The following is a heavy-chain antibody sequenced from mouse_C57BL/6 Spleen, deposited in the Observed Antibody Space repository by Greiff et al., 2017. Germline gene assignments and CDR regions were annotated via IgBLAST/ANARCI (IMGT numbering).Heavy chain of an antibody. CDR1: GFSLTSYG. V-gene: IGHV2-5*01. CDR3: AKKGDGSRPYYAMDY. D-gene: IGHD1-1*01. Sequence: VQLQQSGPGLVQPSQSLSITCTVSGFSLTSYGVHWVRQSPGKGLEWLGVIWRGGSTDYNAAFMSRLSITKDNSKSQFFFKMNSLQAAATAIYSCAKKGDGSRPYYAMDYWGQGTSVTVSS. J-gene: IGHJ4*01. CDR2: IWRGGST.